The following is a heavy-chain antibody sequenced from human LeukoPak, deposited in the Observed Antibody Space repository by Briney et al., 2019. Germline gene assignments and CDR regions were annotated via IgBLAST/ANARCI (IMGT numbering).Heavy chain of an antibody. CDR1: GLTFSSHW. J-gene: IGHJ4*02. CDR2: INEDGSIT. CDR3: GRDLGGRSGY. V-gene: IGHV3-74*01. D-gene: IGHD1-26*01. Sequence: QAGGSLRLSCAASGLTFSSHWMHWVRQVPGEGLVWVSRINEDGSITNYADSVKGRFSISRDNAKNTLYLQMNSLRAEDTAVYYCGRDLGGRSGYWGQGTLVTVSS.